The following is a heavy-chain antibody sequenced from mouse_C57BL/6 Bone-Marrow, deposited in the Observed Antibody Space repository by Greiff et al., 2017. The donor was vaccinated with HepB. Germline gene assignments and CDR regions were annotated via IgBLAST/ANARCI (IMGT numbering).Heavy chain of an antibody. CDR1: GFTFSDYY. Sequence: EVHLVESGGGLVQPGGSLKLSCAASGFTFSDYYMYWVRQTPEKRLEWVAYISNGGGSTYYPDTVKGRFTISRDNAKNTLYLQMSRLKSEDTAMYYCARHGGSSYRDYAMDYWGQGTSVTVSS. J-gene: IGHJ4*01. D-gene: IGHD1-1*01. CDR3: ARHGGSSYRDYAMDY. CDR2: ISNGGGST. V-gene: IGHV5-12*01.